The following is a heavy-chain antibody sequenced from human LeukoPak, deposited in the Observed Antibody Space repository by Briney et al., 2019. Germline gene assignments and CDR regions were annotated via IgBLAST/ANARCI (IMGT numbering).Heavy chain of an antibody. CDR1: GFTFSSYW. CDR3: ARAKWELLTDY. Sequence: GGSLRLSCAASGFTFSSYWMSWVRQAPGKGLEWVANIKQDGSEKYYVDSVKGRFTISRDNAKNSLYLQMNSPRAEDTAVYYCARAKWELLTDYWGQGTLVTVSS. V-gene: IGHV3-7*05. D-gene: IGHD1-26*01. CDR2: IKQDGSEK. J-gene: IGHJ4*02.